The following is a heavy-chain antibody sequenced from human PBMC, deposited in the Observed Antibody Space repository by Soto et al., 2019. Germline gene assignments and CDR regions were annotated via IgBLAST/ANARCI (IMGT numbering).Heavy chain of an antibody. CDR3: ARDKTLALAGTPSGTIQH. D-gene: IGHD6-19*01. Sequence: ASVKVSCKASGYTFTGYYMHWVRQAPGQGLEWMGWINPNSGGTNYAQKFQGRVTMTRDTSISTAYMELSRLRSDDTAVYYCARDKTLALAGTPSGTIQHWGQGTLVTVYS. CDR2: INPNSGGT. J-gene: IGHJ1*01. CDR1: GYTFTGYY. V-gene: IGHV1-2*02.